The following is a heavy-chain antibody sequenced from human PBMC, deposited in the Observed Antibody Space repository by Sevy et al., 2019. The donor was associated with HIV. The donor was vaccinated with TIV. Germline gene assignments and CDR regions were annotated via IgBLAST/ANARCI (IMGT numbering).Heavy chain of an antibody. V-gene: IGHV3-48*02. CDR3: ARDAMRVGNANYYYGMDV. CDR2: ISSSSNII. J-gene: IGHJ6*02. D-gene: IGHD2-2*01. Sequence: GGSLRLSCAASRFTLSPYSMEWVRQAPGKGLEWVSHISSSSNIIYYADSVKGRFTVSRDNAKNSLYLRMDSLRDEDTAVYYCARDAMRVGNANYYYGMDVWGHGTTVTVSS. CDR1: RFTLSPYS.